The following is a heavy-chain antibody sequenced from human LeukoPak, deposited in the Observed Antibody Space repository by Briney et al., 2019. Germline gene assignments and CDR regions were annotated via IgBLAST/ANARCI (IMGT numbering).Heavy chain of an antibody. D-gene: IGHD6-13*01. CDR2: ISSSSSSYI. CDR3: ARDRGYSSSLDY. V-gene: IGHV3-21*01. Sequence: PGGSLRLSCAASGFTFSSYSMNWVRQAPGKGLEWVSSISSSSSSYIYYADSVKGRFTISRDNAKNSLYLQMNSLRAEDTAVYYCARDRGYSSSLDYWGQGTLVTVSS. J-gene: IGHJ4*02. CDR1: GFTFSSYS.